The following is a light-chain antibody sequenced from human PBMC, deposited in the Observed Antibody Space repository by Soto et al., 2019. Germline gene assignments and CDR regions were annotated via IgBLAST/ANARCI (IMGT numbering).Light chain of an antibody. CDR3: CSYAGSYTLV. CDR2: DVS. V-gene: IGLV2-11*01. CDR1: SSDVGSYNY. J-gene: IGLJ2*01. Sequence: QSALTQPRSVSGSPGQSVTICCTGTSSDVGSYNYVSWYQQHPGKAPKLMIYDVSKRPSGVPDRFSGSKSGNTASLTISGLQAEDEADYYCCSYAGSYTLVFGGGTKVTVL.